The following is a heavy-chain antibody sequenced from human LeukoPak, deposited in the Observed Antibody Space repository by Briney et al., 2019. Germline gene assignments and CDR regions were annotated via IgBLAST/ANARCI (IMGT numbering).Heavy chain of an antibody. CDR3: AREADTAILPYSWFDP. Sequence: SQTLSLTCAISGDSVSSNSAAWNWIRQSPSRGLEWRGRTYYRSKWYNDYAVSVKSRITINPDTSKNQFSLQLNSVTPEDTAVYYCAREADTAILPYSWFDPWGQGTLVTVSS. CDR1: GDSVSSNSAA. J-gene: IGHJ5*02. V-gene: IGHV6-1*01. D-gene: IGHD5-18*01. CDR2: TYYRSKWYN.